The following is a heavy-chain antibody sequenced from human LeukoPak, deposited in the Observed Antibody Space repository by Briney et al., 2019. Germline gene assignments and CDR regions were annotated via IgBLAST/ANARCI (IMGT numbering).Heavy chain of an antibody. V-gene: IGHV3-30*18. CDR1: GFTFSSYG. CDR3: AKDLVVGALDY. CDR2: MSFDGSHT. J-gene: IGHJ4*02. D-gene: IGHD1-26*01. Sequence: GGSLRLSCAASGFTFSSYGMHWVRQAPGKGLEWVAVMSFDGSHTYYADSVKGRFTISRDNSKNTLYLQMNSLRADDTAVYYCAKDLVVGALDYWGQGTLVTVSS.